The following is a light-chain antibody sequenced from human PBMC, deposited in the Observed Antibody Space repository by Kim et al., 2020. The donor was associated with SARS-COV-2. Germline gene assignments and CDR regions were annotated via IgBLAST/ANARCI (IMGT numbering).Light chain of an antibody. CDR2: AAS. V-gene: IGKV1-27*01. J-gene: IGKJ1*01. Sequence: GDRVTITCRASQDISNYLAWFQLKPGKAPKLLIYAASALQPGVPSRFSGSGSGTDFTLTVTSLQPEDVATYYCQECDSAPWTFGQGTKVDIK. CDR3: QECDSAPWT. CDR1: QDISNY.